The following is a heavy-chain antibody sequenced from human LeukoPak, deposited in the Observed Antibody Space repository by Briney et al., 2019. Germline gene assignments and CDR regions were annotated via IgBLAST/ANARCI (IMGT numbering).Heavy chain of an antibody. J-gene: IGHJ4*01. D-gene: IGHD1-26*01. CDR3: ARSGTHYPCIDY. Sequence: ASVRVSCKASGYSFSTTYINWVRQAPGQGLEWMGRISAYNGGTAYAQKFQGRVTMTTDSSTTTAYMHLASLRSDDTAVYYCARSGTHYPCIDYWGQGTLVTVSS. CDR1: GYSFSTTY. CDR2: ISAYNGGT. V-gene: IGHV1-18*01.